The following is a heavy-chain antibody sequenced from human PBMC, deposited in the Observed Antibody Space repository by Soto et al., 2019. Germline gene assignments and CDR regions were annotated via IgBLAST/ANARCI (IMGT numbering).Heavy chain of an antibody. CDR1: GFIFSNSA. CDR3: AREVASYDRSGFFDY. D-gene: IGHD3-22*01. J-gene: IGHJ4*02. CDR2: ISYDGNNK. V-gene: IGHV3-30-3*01. Sequence: AGSLRLSCAGSGFIFSNSAFHWVRQAPGKGLEWVALISYDGNNKYYADSVKGRFTISRDNSKNTLYLQMHSLRADDTAVYYCAREVASYDRSGFFDYWGQGALVTVAS.